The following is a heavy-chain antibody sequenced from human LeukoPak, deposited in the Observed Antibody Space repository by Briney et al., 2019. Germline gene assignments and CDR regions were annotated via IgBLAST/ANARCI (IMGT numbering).Heavy chain of an antibody. CDR3: ARGGHVYNWFDP. CDR1: SGSLSSGSYY. CDR2: IYYSGST. Sequence: PETLSLTCTVYSGSLSSGSYYWGWIRQPPGRGLEWIAYIYYSGSTNYKPSLKSRVTISVDTSKNQFSLKLSSVTAADTAVYYCARGGHVYNWFDPWGQGTLVTVSS. J-gene: IGHJ5*02. V-gene: IGHV4-61*01.